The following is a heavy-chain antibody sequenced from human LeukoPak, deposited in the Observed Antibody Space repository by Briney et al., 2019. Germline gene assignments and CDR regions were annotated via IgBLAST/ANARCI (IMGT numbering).Heavy chain of an antibody. Sequence: SETLSLTCSVSGDSMSNYYWSWIRQPAGKGLEWIGYIYYSGSTNYNPSLKSRVTISVDTSKNQFSLKLSSVTAADTAVYYCAREWGLRWSWYFDLWGRGTLVTVSS. J-gene: IGHJ2*01. D-gene: IGHD5-12*01. CDR1: GDSMSNYY. CDR3: AREWGLRWSWYFDL. CDR2: IYYSGST. V-gene: IGHV4-59*01.